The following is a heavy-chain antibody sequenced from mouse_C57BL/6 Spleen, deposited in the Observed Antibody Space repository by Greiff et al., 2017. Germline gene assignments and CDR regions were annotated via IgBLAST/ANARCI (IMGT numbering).Heavy chain of an antibody. CDR3: ARAPRYGYWYFDV. CDR1: GYTFTSYW. J-gene: IGHJ1*03. CDR2: IYPGSGST. Sequence: VQLQQPGAELVKPGASVKMSCKASGYTFTSYWITWVKQRPGQGLEWIGDIYPGSGSTNYNEKFKSKATLTVDTSSSPAYMQLSSLTSEDAAVYYCARAPRYGYWYFDVWGTGTTVTVSS. D-gene: IGHD1-1*01. V-gene: IGHV1-55*01.